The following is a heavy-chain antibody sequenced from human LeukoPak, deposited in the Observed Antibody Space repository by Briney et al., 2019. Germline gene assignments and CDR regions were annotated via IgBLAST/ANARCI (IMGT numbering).Heavy chain of an antibody. D-gene: IGHD1-7*01. CDR3: ARGPSWNYVVPLDY. CDR2: MNPNSGNT. J-gene: IGHJ4*02. V-gene: IGHV1-8*01. CDR1: GYTFTGYD. Sequence: ASVKVSCKASGYTFTGYDINWVRQATGQGLEWMGWMNPNSGNTGYAQKFQGRVTMTRNTSISTAYMELSSLRSEDTAVYYCARGPSWNYVVPLDYWGQGTLVTVSS.